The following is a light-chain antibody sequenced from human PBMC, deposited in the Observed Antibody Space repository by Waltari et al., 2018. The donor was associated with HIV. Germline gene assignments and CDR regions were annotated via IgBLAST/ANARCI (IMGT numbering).Light chain of an antibody. CDR3: MQALQRPLT. Sequence: DIVMTQSPLALVVTPGEPASISCRSSRSLFETHGYHFLQWYVQKPGQAPQLRMFLTSKRASGVPDRFSGSGSGTDFTLRISSVEAEDVGVYYCMQALQRPLTFGGGTKVEIK. V-gene: IGKV2-28*01. J-gene: IGKJ4*01. CDR2: LTS. CDR1: RSLFETHGYHF.